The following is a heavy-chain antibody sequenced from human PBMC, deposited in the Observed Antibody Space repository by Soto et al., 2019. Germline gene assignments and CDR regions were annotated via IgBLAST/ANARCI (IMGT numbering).Heavy chain of an antibody. CDR3: ARRRGPTSDF. Sequence: SETLSLTCTVSGGSISNYYWNWIRQPPGKGLEWIGYIYYSGSTNYNPSLKSRVTISVDTSKNQFSLKLSSVTAADTAVYYCARRRGPTSDFWGQGPLVTVSS. D-gene: IGHD3-10*01. CDR2: IYYSGST. CDR1: GGSISNYY. V-gene: IGHV4-59*01. J-gene: IGHJ4*02.